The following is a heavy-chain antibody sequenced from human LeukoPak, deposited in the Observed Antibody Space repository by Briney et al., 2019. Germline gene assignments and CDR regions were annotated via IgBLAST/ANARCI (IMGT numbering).Heavy chain of an antibody. V-gene: IGHV4-31*03. D-gene: IGHD3-3*01. CDR1: GGSISSGGYY. J-gene: IGHJ3*02. Sequence: SETLSLTCTVSGGSISSGGYYWSWIRQHPGKGLEWIGYIYYSGSTYYNPSLKSRVTISVDTSKNQFSLKLSSVTAADTAVYYCARDLTNHDFWSGYSTADAFDIWGQGTMVTVSS. CDR2: IYYSGST. CDR3: ARDLTNHDFWSGYSTADAFDI.